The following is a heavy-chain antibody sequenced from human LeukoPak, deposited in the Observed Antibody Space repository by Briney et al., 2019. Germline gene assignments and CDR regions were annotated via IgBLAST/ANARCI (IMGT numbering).Heavy chain of an antibody. Sequence: SETLSLTCTVSGGSISRFYWSWIRQPPGKGLEWIGYIYYSGSTNYNPSLKSRVTISVDTSKTQFSLKLTSVTAADTAMYYCVSLYYSHSSGPRFDWGQGTLVTVSS. D-gene: IGHD3-22*01. J-gene: IGHJ4*02. CDR3: VSLYYSHSSGPRFD. CDR1: GGSISRFY. V-gene: IGHV4-59*08. CDR2: IYYSGST.